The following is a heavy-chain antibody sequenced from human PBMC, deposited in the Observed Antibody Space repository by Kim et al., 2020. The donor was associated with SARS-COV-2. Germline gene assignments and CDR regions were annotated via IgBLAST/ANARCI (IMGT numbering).Heavy chain of an antibody. D-gene: IGHD3-9*01. CDR3: ARVGNPITYYDILTGYGGWLDP. CDR1: GYTFTGYY. J-gene: IGHJ5*02. CDR2: TNPNSGGP. V-gene: IGHV1-2*06. Sequence: ASVKVSCKASGYTFTGYYIHWVRQAPGQGLEWMGRTNPNSGGPNYAQKFQGRVTMTRDTSISTAYMELSRLRSDDTAVYYCARVGNPITYYDILTGYGGWLDPWGQGTLVTVSS.